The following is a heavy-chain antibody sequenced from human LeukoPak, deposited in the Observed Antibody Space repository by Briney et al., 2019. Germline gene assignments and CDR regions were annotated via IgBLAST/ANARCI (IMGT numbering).Heavy chain of an antibody. CDR1: GFTFSTYA. CDR3: AKERMTTTSFDY. Sequence: GGSLRLXCAASGFTFSTYAMNWVRRAPGKGLEWVSDISGSGGTTHYADSVKGRFTISRDTSKNTLYLQMNSLRAEDTAVYYCAKERMTTTSFDYWGQGTLVTVSS. J-gene: IGHJ4*02. V-gene: IGHV3-23*01. CDR2: ISGSGGTT. D-gene: IGHD4-11*01.